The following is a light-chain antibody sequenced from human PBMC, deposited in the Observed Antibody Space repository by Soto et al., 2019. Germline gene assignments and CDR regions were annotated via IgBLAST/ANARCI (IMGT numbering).Light chain of an antibody. Sequence: EIVMTQSPATLSVSPGERATLSCRASQSVSSNLAWYQQKPGQAPRLLIYGASTRATVIPARFSGSGSGTEFTLNISSLQSEDLAVYYCQQYSNWPITFGPGTKVDIK. CDR1: QSVSSN. V-gene: IGKV3-15*01. CDR3: QQYSNWPIT. J-gene: IGKJ3*01. CDR2: GAS.